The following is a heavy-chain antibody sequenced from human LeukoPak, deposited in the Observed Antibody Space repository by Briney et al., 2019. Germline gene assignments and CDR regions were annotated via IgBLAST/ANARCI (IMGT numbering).Heavy chain of an antibody. D-gene: IGHD1-20*01. CDR1: GFTFSSFR. Sequence: GGSLRLSCAASGFTFSSFRMHWVRQAPGKGLVWVTRINNDGSSKTYADFVKGRFTISRDNAENTLYLQMNSLRVEDTAVFYCARSITGWPYFDYWGQGALVTVSS. CDR3: ARSITGWPYFDY. V-gene: IGHV3-74*01. CDR2: INNDGSSK. J-gene: IGHJ4*02.